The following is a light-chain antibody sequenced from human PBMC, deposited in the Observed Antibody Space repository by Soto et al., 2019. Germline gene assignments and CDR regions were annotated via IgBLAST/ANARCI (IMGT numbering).Light chain of an antibody. V-gene: IGKV1-9*01. CDR2: AAS. Sequence: EIQMTQSPSSLSASVGDRFNMTGLASRSISRYLSWYQQKPGKARNLLIYAASTLQTGVPSRFSGGGSGTDFTLTITSLQPEDFATYYCQQVNVYPSTFGGGTKVDIK. J-gene: IGKJ4*01. CDR1: RSISRY. CDR3: QQVNVYPST.